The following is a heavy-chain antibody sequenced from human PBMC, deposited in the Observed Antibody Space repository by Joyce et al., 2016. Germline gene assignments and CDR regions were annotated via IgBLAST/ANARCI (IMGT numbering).Heavy chain of an antibody. CDR3: ARIGYGVSLGNGFDP. Sequence: VHLVESGAGVVQPGNSLRPSCLVYGIAISSYAFNWVRQAPDKGVDWVTTKSHDGYRRYADSVKVRFTVARDDSEKMVDLEMNNLRVDDTAIYYCARIGYGVSLGNGFDPWGQGTPVTVSS. CDR2: KSHDGYR. J-gene: IGHJ5*02. D-gene: IGHD2-15*01. CDR1: GIAISSYA. V-gene: IGHV3-30*04.